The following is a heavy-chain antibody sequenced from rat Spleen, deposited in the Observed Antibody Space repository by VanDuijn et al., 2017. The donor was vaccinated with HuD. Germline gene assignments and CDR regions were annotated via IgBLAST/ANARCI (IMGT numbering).Heavy chain of an antibody. CDR3: ARRSSFDY. V-gene: IGHV5-7*01. CDR2: ISYDGSRT. Sequence: EVQLVESGGGLVQPGRSLKLSCAASGFTLSDHYMAWVRQAPTKGLEWVATISYDGSRTYYRDSVKGRFTISRDNAKSTLYLQMDSLRSEDTATYYCARRSSFDYWGQGVMVTVSS. CDR1: GFTLSDHY. J-gene: IGHJ2*01. D-gene: IGHD1-2*01.